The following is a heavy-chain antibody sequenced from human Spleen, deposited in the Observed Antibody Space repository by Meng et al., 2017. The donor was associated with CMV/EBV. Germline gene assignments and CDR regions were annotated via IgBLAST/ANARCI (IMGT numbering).Heavy chain of an antibody. CDR1: GFSFSTYS. D-gene: IGHD2-2*01. V-gene: IGHV3-21*04. Sequence: GESLKISCAASGFSFSTYSMNWVRQAPGKGLEWVSSISSRGDYIFYPDSVKGRFTVSRDNAQNSLYLQMNSLRAEDTAVYYCARENAYGFDIWGQGTKVTVSS. J-gene: IGHJ3*02. CDR2: ISSRGDYI. CDR3: ARENAYGFDI.